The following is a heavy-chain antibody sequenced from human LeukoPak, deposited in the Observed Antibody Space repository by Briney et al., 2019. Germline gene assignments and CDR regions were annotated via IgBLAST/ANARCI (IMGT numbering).Heavy chain of an antibody. CDR3: ARDGFVGAADY. J-gene: IGHJ4*02. Sequence: PGGSLRLSCAASEFTFSGYWMNWVRQAPGKGLEWVANIKQDGSEKHYVDSVKGRFTISRDNAKNSLYLQMNSLRVEDTAVYYRARDGFVGAADYWGQGTLVTVSS. CDR2: IKQDGSEK. D-gene: IGHD6-13*01. V-gene: IGHV3-7*01. CDR1: EFTFSGYW.